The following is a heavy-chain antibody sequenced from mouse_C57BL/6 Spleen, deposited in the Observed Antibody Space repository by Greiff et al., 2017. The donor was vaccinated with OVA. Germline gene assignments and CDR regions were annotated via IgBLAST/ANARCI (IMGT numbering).Heavy chain of an antibody. Sequence: VQLKESGAELVRPGASVTLSCKASGYTFTDYEMHWVKQTPVHGLEWIGAIDPETGGTAYNQKFKGKAILTADKSSSTAYMELRSLTSEDSAVYYCTSPIYYGNYRFAYWGQGTLVTVSA. D-gene: IGHD2-1*01. CDR1: GYTFTDYE. CDR2: IDPETGGT. CDR3: TSPIYYGNYRFAY. J-gene: IGHJ3*01. V-gene: IGHV1-15*01.